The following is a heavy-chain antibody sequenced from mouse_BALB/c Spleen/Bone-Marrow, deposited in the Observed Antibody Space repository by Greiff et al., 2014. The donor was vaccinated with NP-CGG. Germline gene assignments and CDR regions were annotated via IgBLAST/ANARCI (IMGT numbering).Heavy chain of an antibody. CDR1: GFTFTDYY. CDR3: ARDMGGLLFDY. V-gene: IGHV7-3*02. J-gene: IGHJ2*01. D-gene: IGHD2-3*01. Sequence: EVKLVESGGGLVQPGGSLRLSCATSGFTFTDYYMNWVRQPPGKALEWLGFIRNKAYSYTTEYSASVKGRFTISRDNSQSILYLQMNTLRAEYSATYYCARDMGGLLFDYWGQGTTLTVSS. CDR2: IRNKAYSYTT.